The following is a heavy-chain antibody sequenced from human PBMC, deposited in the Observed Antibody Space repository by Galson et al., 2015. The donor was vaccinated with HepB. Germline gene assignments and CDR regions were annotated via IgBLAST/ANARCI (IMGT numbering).Heavy chain of an antibody. J-gene: IGHJ3*02. V-gene: IGHV3-21*01. Sequence: SLRLSCAASGFTFSSYSMNWVRQAPGKGLEWVSSISSSSSYIYYADSVKGRFTISRDNAKNSLYLQMNSLRAEDTAVYYCATPREEYCSSTSCYRIWGQGTMVTVSS. CDR1: GFTFSSYS. CDR2: ISSSSSYI. D-gene: IGHD2-2*01. CDR3: ATPREEYCSSTSCYRI.